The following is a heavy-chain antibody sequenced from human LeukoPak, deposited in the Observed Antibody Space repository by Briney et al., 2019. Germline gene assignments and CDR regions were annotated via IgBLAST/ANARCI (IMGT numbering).Heavy chain of an antibody. J-gene: IGHJ4*02. CDR2: ISTSGRTI. D-gene: IGHD6-19*01. V-gene: IGHV3-11*01. CDR1: RFTFSDYY. CDR3: ARPGGSGWSLDY. Sequence: GGSLRLSCAASRFTFSDYYMSWIRQAPGKGLEWVSYISTSGRTINYADSVKGRFTISRDDAKNSLYLQMNSLRAEDTAVYYCARPGGSGWSLDYWGQGTLVTVSS.